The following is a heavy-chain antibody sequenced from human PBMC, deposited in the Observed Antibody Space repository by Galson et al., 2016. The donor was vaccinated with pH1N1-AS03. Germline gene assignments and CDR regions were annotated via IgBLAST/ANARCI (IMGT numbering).Heavy chain of an antibody. CDR1: GFTFSSYA. J-gene: IGHJ6*03. D-gene: IGHD2-2*01. CDR3: AMLPIVEVPGALQDMEV. Sequence: SLRLSCAASGFTFSSYAMSWVRQAPGKGLDWVSSISGSGGGTYYADPVKGRFTISRDNSKNTLYLQMNSLRAEDTALYYCAMLPIVEVPGALQDMEVWGKGTTVIVSS. V-gene: IGHV3-23*01. CDR2: ISGSGGGT.